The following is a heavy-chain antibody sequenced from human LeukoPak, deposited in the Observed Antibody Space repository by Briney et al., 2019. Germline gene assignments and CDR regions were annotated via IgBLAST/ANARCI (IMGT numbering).Heavy chain of an antibody. CDR2: ISYDGSNK. CDR3: ARDPHRQLSYYYYMDI. Sequence: GGSRRLSCAASGFTFSSYGMHWVRQAPGKGLEWVAVISYDGSNKYYADSVKGRFTVSRDDSKNTLFLEMTSLRPDDTAVYYCARDPHRQLSYYYYMDIWGKGTTVTVSS. D-gene: IGHD6-13*01. V-gene: IGHV3-30*03. CDR1: GFTFSSYG. J-gene: IGHJ6*03.